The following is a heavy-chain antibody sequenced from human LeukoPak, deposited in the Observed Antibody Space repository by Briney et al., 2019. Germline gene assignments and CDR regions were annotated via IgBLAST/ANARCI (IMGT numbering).Heavy chain of an antibody. CDR2: ISGSGGST. CDR1: GFTFSSYA. CDR3: SKSDIVVVVAANGLRY. D-gene: IGHD2-15*01. V-gene: IGHV3-23*01. J-gene: IGHJ4*02. Sequence: GGSLRLSCAASGFTFSSYAMSWVRQAPGKGLEWVSAISGSGGSTGYADSVKGRFTISRDNSKNTLYLQMNSLRAEDTAVYYCSKSDIVVVVAANGLRYWGQGTLVTVSS.